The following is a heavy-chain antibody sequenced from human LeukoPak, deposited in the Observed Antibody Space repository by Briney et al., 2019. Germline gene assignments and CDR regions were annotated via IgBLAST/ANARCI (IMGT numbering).Heavy chain of an antibody. J-gene: IGHJ4*02. CDR1: GFTFDDYA. CDR2: ISWNRGSL. V-gene: IGHV3-9*01. CDR3: AKDIFTGIAVAGIFDH. D-gene: IGHD6-19*01. Sequence: PGGSLRLSCAASGFTFDDYAMHWVRQAPGKGLEWVSGISWNRGSLGYADSVKGRFTISRDNAKNSLYLQMNSLRAEDTALYYCAKDIFTGIAVAGIFDHWGQGALVTVSS.